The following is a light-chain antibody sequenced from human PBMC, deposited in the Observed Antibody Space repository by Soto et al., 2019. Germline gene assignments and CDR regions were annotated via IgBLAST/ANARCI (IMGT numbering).Light chain of an antibody. V-gene: IGKV1-9*01. CDR2: GAS. CDR3: QQSYSPPPVT. CDR1: QAISSH. Sequence: DIPLTQSPSFLSASVGGRVTITCRASQAISSHLAWYQQKPGKAPNLLIYGASTLQSGVPSRFSGSGSGTQFTLTISSLQPEDFATYYCQQSYSPPPVTFGQGTRLEIK. J-gene: IGKJ5*01.